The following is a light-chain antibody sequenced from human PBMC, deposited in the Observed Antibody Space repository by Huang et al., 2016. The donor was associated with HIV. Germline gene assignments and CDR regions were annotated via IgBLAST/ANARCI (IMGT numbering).Light chain of an antibody. CDR3: MQTLQTPYT. CDR1: QSLLHSYGYNF. J-gene: IGKJ3*01. Sequence: DIILTQSPLSLSVTPGEPASISCRSSQSLLHSYGYNFLQWYVQKPGQSPQLLISLGSDRASGGPDWFTGSGSGTYFTLEISNVEAEDVGIYYCMQTLQTPYTFGPGTKVDV. V-gene: IGKV2-28*01. CDR2: LGS.